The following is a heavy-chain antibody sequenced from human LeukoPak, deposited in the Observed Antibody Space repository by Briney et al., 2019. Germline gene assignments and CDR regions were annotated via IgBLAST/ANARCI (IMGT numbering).Heavy chain of an antibody. CDR3: AKERRRVDTSMIRSYYFVY. V-gene: IGHV3-23*01. CDR2: ITGDGVTT. J-gene: IGHJ4*02. CDR1: GFPFSSSA. Sequence: GGSLRRSCAASGFPFSSSAMSWVRQTPANGLEWVSSITGDGVTTYYADSVKGRFTISRDNSKNILFLQMNSLGAEDSASYFCAKERRRVDTSMIRSYYFVYWGQGTPVTVSS. D-gene: IGHD3-16*01.